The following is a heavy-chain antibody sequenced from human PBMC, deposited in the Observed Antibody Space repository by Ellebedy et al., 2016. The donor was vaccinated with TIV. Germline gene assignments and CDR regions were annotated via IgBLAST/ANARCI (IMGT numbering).Heavy chain of an antibody. D-gene: IGHD6-19*01. V-gene: IGHV3-11*06. CDR1: GFTFSDYY. CDR2: ITSVSGYT. CDR3: ARAAVAAGLYFQH. J-gene: IGHJ1*01. Sequence: PGGSLRLSCAASGFTFSDYYMSWIRQAPGMGLEWVSYITSVSGYTNYADSVKGRFTISRDNAKNSLYRQMNSLRADDTAVYYCARAAVAAGLYFQHWGQGTLVTVSS.